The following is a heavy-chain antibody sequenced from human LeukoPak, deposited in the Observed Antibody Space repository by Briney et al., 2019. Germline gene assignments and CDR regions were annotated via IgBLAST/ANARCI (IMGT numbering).Heavy chain of an antibody. J-gene: IGHJ6*04. V-gene: IGHV3-30*18. CDR3: AKEFGELFANVYYYYVMDV. D-gene: IGHD3-10*01. CDR2: ISYDGSNK. CDR1: GFTFSSYG. Sequence: GRSLRLSCAASGFTFSSYGMHWVRQAPGKGLEWVAVISYDGSNKYYADSVKGRFTISRDNSKNTLYLQMNSLRGEDTAVYYCAKEFGELFANVYYYYVMDVGGKGTTVTVS.